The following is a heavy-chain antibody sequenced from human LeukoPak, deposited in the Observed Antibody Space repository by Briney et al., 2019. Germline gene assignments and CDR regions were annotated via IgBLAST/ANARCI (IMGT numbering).Heavy chain of an antibody. V-gene: IGHV3-7*01. J-gene: IGHJ4*02. CDR2: VKPDGSEK. CDR3: AGPPQAGPFDY. CDR1: GFIFSNYW. D-gene: IGHD6-19*01. Sequence: GGSLRLSCAASGFIFSNYWLTWVRQAPGKGLAWVANVKPDGSEKNYVDSVKGRFTISRDNAKNSLYLQMSSLRAEDTAVYYCAGPPQAGPFDYWGQGTLVTVSS.